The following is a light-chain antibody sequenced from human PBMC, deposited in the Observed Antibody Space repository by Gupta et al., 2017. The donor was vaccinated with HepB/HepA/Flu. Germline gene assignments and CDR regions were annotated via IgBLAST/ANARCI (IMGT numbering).Light chain of an antibody. Sequence: QSALTQPASVSGSPGQPITISCTGTSSDVGGYNYVSWYQQQPGKAPKLMIYDVSNRPSGVSNRFSGSKSGNTAALTISGLQAEDEADYYCSSYTSSSTRVVFGGGTKLTVL. V-gene: IGLV2-14*03. CDR1: SSDVGGYNY. J-gene: IGLJ2*01. CDR2: DVS. CDR3: SSYTSSSTRVV.